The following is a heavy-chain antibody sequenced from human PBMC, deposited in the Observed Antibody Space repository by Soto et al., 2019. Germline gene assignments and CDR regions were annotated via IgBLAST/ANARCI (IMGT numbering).Heavy chain of an antibody. J-gene: IGHJ5*02. CDR1: GYTFTDYY. CDR2: INPETGGT. D-gene: IGHD3-16*01. Sequence: ASVKVSCKASGYTFTDYYIHWVRQAPGQGLEWMGWINPETGGTKFAQKFQGWVTMTRDTSISTTYMELSRLRSDNTAVYYCVRGLRWFDAWGQGTLVTVS. CDR3: VRGLRWFDA. V-gene: IGHV1-2*04.